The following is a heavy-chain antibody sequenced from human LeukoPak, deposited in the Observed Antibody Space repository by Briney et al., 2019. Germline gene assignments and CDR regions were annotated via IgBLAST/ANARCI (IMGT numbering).Heavy chain of an antibody. CDR3: ARDRSQEFDP. Sequence: PGRSLRLSCAASRFTFRNYAMHWVRQAPAKGLEWVAVISSDGTNKDYADSVKGRFSISRDNSKNTLYLQMNRLRADDTAVYYCARDRSQEFDPWGQGTLVTVSS. CDR1: RFTFRNYA. J-gene: IGHJ5*02. V-gene: IGHV3-30*04. D-gene: IGHD3-10*01. CDR2: ISSDGTNK.